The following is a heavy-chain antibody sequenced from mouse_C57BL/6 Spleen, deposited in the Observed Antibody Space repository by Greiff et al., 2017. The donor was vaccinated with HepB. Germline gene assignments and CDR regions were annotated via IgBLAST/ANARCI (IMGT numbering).Heavy chain of an antibody. CDR3: ARWGTTVVDDYFDY. J-gene: IGHJ2*01. V-gene: IGHV14-2*01. CDR2: IDPEDGET. CDR1: GFNIKDYY. Sequence: VQLQQSGAELVKPGASVKLSCTASGFNIKDYYMHWVKQRTEQGLEWIGRIDPEDGETKYAPTFQGKATITADTSSNTAYLQLSSLTSEDAAVYYCARWGTTVVDDYFDYWGQGTTLTVSS. D-gene: IGHD1-1*01.